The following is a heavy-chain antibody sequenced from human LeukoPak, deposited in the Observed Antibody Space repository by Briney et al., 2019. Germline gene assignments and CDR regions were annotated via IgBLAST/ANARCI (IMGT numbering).Heavy chain of an antibody. Sequence: GGSLRLSCTASGYTFNSYAMSWVRQAPGKGLEWVSYISSSSSTIYYADSVKGRFTISRDNAKNSLYLQMNSLRAEDTAVYYCAMMAAAGKEGVDYWGQGTLVTVSS. CDR1: GYTFNSYA. CDR2: ISSSSSTI. D-gene: IGHD6-13*01. CDR3: AMMAAAGKEGVDY. V-gene: IGHV3-48*01. J-gene: IGHJ4*02.